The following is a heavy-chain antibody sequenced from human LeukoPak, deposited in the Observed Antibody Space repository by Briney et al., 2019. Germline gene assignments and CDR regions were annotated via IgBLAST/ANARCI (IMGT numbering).Heavy chain of an antibody. V-gene: IGHV1-18*01. CDR1: VYTFTSYG. CDR3: ARAVRYYGSGSYGYYFDY. D-gene: IGHD3-10*01. Sequence: ASVRVSSTASVYTFTSYGISWVRQAPGQGREGMGWISVYNGKTNYAQQLQGRVTMTTDTSTSTAYMELRSLRSDDTAVYYCARAVRYYGSGSYGYYFDYWGQGTLVTVSS. CDR2: ISVYNGKT. J-gene: IGHJ4*02.